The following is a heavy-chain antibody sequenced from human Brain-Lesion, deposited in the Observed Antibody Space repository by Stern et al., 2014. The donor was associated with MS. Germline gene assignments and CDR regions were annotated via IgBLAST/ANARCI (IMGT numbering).Heavy chain of an antibody. CDR3: ARDQRGITIFGVVTDYYYLGMDV. J-gene: IGHJ6*02. CDR2: MNPNTGGT. Sequence: EQLVESGAEVKKPGASVKVSCKTSGYIFTGYYIHWVRQAPGQGLEWMAWMNPNTGGTKHAQKFQGRVTMSRDTSISTAYVELSSLTSDDTAVYYCARDQRGITIFGVVTDYYYLGMDVWGQGTTVTVSS. CDR1: GYIFTGYY. V-gene: IGHV1-2*02. D-gene: IGHD3-3*01.